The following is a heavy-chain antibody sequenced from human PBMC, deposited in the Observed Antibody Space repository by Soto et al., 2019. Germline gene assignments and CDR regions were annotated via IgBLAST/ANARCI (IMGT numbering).Heavy chain of an antibody. J-gene: IGHJ6*02. CDR1: RDTYNKYA. CDR3: ARGETYLGV. V-gene: IGHV1-69*01. CDR2: IIPIFSSR. Sequence: QVQLVQSGAEVKKPGSSVKVSCKTSRDTYNKYAFNWVRQAPGQGLEWMGWIIPIFSSRNYAEKFQGRVTITADDSTSTAYMELRSVRFEDTAVSYCARGETYLGVWGQGTTVTVSS.